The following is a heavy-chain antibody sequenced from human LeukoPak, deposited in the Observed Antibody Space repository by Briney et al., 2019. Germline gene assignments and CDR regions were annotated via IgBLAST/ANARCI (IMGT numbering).Heavy chain of an antibody. CDR2: INSGGSST. Sequence: GGSLRLSCAASGFTFSPYWMHWVRQAPGKGLVWVSHINSGGSSTSCADSVKGRFTISRDNAKNTLFLQMHSLRADDTAVYYCARSFGGTYYFDYWGQGTLVTVSS. CDR3: ARSFGGTYYFDY. CDR1: GFTFSPYW. J-gene: IGHJ4*02. V-gene: IGHV3-74*01. D-gene: IGHD1-26*01.